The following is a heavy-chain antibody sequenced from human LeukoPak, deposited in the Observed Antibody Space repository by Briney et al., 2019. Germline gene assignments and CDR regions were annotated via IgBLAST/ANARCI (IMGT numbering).Heavy chain of an antibody. CDR1: GGSFSSYY. Sequence: SETLSLTCAVYGGSFSSYYWSWIRQSPGKGLEWIGYMYHSGNTFYNPSLKSRVTISVDNSKNLFSLRLNSVTAADTAVYYCARDRGDYDFPFPGTYDLWGQGTMVTVSS. CDR3: ARDRGDYDFPFPGTYDL. CDR2: MYHSGNT. D-gene: IGHD3-3*01. V-gene: IGHV4-34*01. J-gene: IGHJ3*01.